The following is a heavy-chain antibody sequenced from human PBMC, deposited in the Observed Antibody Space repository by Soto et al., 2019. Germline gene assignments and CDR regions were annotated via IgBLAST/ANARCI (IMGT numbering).Heavy chain of an antibody. CDR3: AGRPDYYGSGPIGYGMDV. Sequence: QVQLVQSGAEVKKPGASVKVSCKASGYTFTSYDINWVRQATGQGLEWMGWMNPNSGNTGYAQKFQGRVTMTRNTSISTAYMELSSLRSEDTAVYYCAGRPDYYGSGPIGYGMDVWGQGTTVTVSS. V-gene: IGHV1-8*01. J-gene: IGHJ6*02. D-gene: IGHD3-10*01. CDR2: MNPNSGNT. CDR1: GYTFTSYD.